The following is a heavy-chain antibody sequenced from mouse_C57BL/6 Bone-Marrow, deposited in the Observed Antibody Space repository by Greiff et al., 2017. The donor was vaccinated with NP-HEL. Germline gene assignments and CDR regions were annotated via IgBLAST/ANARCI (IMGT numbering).Heavy chain of an antibody. CDR2: ISDGGSYT. V-gene: IGHV5-4*01. CDR1: GFTFSSYA. D-gene: IGHD3-1*01. J-gene: IGHJ3*01. Sequence: EVQGVESGGGLVKPGGSLKLSCAASGFTFSSYAMSWVRQTPEKRLEWVATISDGGSYTYYPDNVKGRFTISRDNAKNNLYLQMSHLKSEDTAMYYCAREIQGLRAYWGQGTLVTVSA. CDR3: AREIQGLRAY.